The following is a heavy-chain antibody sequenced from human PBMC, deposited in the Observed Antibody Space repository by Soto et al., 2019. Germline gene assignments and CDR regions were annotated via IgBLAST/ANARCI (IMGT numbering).Heavy chain of an antibody. CDR1: GGSISSGGYY. CDR3: ARETAAAGSVD. CDR2: IYYSGST. J-gene: IGHJ4*02. Sequence: SEILSLTCTVSGGSISSGGYYWSWIRQHPGKGLEWIGYIYYSGSTYYNPSLKSRVTISVDTSKNQFSLKLSSVTAADTAVYYCARETAAAGSVDWGQGTLVTVSS. V-gene: IGHV4-31*03. D-gene: IGHD6-13*01.